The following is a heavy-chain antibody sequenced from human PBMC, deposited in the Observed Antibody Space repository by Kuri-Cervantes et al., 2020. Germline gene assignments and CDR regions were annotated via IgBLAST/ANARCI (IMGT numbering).Heavy chain of an antibody. CDR3: ARLPFNAFDI. D-gene: IGHD3-16*01. CDR2: IRHNGAT. CDR1: GYSIGSAYY. J-gene: IGHJ3*02. V-gene: IGHV4-38-2*01. Sequence: GSLRLSCGVSGYSIGSAYYGAWIRQPPGKGLEWIGSIRHNGATNYNPSLEGRVIMSLGTSNNQFSLSLNSVTAADTAVYYCARLPFNAFDIWGQGKMVTVSS.